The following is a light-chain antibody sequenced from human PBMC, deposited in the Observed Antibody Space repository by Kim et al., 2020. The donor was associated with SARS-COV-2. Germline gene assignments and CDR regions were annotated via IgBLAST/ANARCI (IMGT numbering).Light chain of an antibody. V-gene: IGKV1-39*01. J-gene: IGKJ1*01. CDR3: QQSYSTSWA. CDR1: QSVSTF. CDR2: GAS. Sequence: DIRVTQSPSSLSASVGDRVTITCRTSQSVSTFLNWYQQKPGKAPKLLIYGASILQSGVPSRFSGSRSGTDFTLTINSLQPEDFATYYWQQSYSTSWAFGQGAKVDSK.